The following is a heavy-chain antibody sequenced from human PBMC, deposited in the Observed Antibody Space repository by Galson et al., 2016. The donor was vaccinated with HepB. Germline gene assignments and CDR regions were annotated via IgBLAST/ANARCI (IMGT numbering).Heavy chain of an antibody. CDR3: ARDYLWGFEY. CDR1: GFTFSSSS. CDR2: ISRTNII. J-gene: IGHJ4*02. D-gene: IGHD3-16*01. Sequence: SLRLSCAASGFTFSSSSMHWVRQVPGKGLEWVSYISRTNIISYADSVKGRFTISRDNAENSLYLQMNSLRGEDAAVYYCARDYLWGFEYWGQGTLVTVSS. V-gene: IGHV3-48*01.